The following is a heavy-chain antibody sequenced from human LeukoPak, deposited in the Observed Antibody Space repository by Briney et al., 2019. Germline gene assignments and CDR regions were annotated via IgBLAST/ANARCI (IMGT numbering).Heavy chain of an antibody. CDR1: GFTFSSYG. CDR3: AKTFCSSSSCYNSFYYYYMDV. CDR2: IWYDGSNK. D-gene: IGHD2-2*02. Sequence: GGSLRLSCAASGFTFSSYGIHWVRQAPGKGLEWVAVIWYDGSNKYYADSVKGRFTISRDNSKNTLYLQMNSLRAEDTAVYYFAKTFCSSSSCYNSFYYYYMDVWGKGTTVTVSS. V-gene: IGHV3-33*06. J-gene: IGHJ6*03.